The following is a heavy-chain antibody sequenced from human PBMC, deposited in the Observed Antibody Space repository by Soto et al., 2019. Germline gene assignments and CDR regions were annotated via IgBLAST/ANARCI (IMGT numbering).Heavy chain of an antibody. D-gene: IGHD6-19*01. CDR1: GFTFSSYG. CDR2: ISYDGKNK. V-gene: IGHV3-30*03. CDR3: ARDARGGWSPHNWFDP. J-gene: IGHJ5*02. Sequence: QVQLVESGGGVVQPGRSLRLSCAASGFTFSSYGMHWVRQAPGKGLEWVTFISYDGKNKYYADSVKGRFTISRDNSKNTLYLQMNSLRAEDTAVYYCARDARGGWSPHNWFDPWGQGTLVTVSS.